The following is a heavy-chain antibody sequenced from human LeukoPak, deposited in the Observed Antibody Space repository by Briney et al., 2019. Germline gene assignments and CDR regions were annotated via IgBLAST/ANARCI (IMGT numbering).Heavy chain of an antibody. CDR2: IKQDGSEK. CDR3: ARNLLYDSRWGVYFDY. D-gene: IGHD3-22*01. V-gene: IGHV3-7*01. J-gene: IGHJ4*02. CDR1: GFTFSSYW. Sequence: GGSLRLSCAASGFTFSSYWMSWVRQAPGKGLEWVANIKQDGSEKYYVDSVKGRFTISRDNAKNSLYLQMNSLRAEDTAVYYCARNLLYDSRWGVYFDYWGQGTLVTVSS.